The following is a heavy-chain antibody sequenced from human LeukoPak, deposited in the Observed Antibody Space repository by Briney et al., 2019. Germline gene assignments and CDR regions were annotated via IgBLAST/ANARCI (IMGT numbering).Heavy chain of an antibody. CDR2: FHPEDNDP. D-gene: IGHD3-10*01. CDR1: GHSLTEVS. CDR3: ATGFGERRLLPVYGYFFDF. V-gene: IGHV1-24*01. Sequence: ASMKVSCKISGHSLTEVSMHWVRQSPGKGLEWMGSFHPEDNDPIYAEELQGRVTMTEDTSRDTAYMELSSLTSEDTAVYYCATGFGERRLLPVYGYFFDFWGQGTLVTVSS. J-gene: IGHJ4*02.